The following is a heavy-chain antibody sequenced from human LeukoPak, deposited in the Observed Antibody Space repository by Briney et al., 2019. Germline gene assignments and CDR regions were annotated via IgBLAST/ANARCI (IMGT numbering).Heavy chain of an antibody. J-gene: IGHJ4*02. Sequence: ASVKVSCKASGGTFSSYAISWVRQAPGQGLEWMGRIIPILGIANYAQKFQGRVTITADKSTSTAYMELSSLRSEDTAVYYCARGSHDILTGPPGRDYWGQGTLVTVSS. CDR2: IIPILGIA. CDR1: GGTFSSYA. V-gene: IGHV1-69*04. CDR3: ARGSHDILTGPPGRDY. D-gene: IGHD3-9*01.